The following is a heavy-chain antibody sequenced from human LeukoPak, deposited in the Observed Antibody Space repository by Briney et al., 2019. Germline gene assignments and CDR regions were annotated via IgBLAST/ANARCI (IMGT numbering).Heavy chain of an antibody. D-gene: IGHD6-13*01. V-gene: IGHV1-2*02. Sequence: ASVKVSCKASGYTFTGYYMHWVRQAPGQGLEWMGWINPNSGGTNYAQKFQGRVTMTRDTSISTAYMELSRLRSDDTAVCYCARDRGIAAAGTRAFDIWGQGTMVTVSS. CDR1: GYTFTGYY. CDR2: INPNSGGT. J-gene: IGHJ3*02. CDR3: ARDRGIAAAGTRAFDI.